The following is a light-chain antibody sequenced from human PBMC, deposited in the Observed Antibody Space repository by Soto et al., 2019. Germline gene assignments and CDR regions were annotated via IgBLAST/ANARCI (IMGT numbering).Light chain of an antibody. CDR2: KAS. V-gene: IGKV1-5*03. Sequence: DIQMTQSPSTLSASVGDRVTITCRASQSIGTWLAWYQQKPGKAPKLLIYKASSLESGVPSRFSGSGSGTEFTLTISSLHPDDFATYYCQQYDTYSPFGGGTKVEI. CDR3: QQYDTYSP. J-gene: IGKJ4*02. CDR1: QSIGTW.